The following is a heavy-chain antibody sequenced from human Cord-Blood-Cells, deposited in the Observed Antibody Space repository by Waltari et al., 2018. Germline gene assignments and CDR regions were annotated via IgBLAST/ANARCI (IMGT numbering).Heavy chain of an antibody. CDR3: AIGSYLASLAEYFQH. Sequence: QVQLVQSGAEVKKPGASVKVSCKASGYTFTSYDVHWVRQATGQGLEWMGWMNPNSGNTGYAQKFQGRVTMTRNTSISTAYMELSSLRSEDTAVYYCAIGSYLASLAEYFQHWGQGTLVTVSS. CDR1: GYTFTSYD. J-gene: IGHJ1*01. D-gene: IGHD1-26*01. CDR2: MNPNSGNT. V-gene: IGHV1-8*01.